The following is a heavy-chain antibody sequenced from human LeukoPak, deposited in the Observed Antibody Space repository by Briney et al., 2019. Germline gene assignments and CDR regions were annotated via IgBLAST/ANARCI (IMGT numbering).Heavy chain of an antibody. J-gene: IGHJ4*02. D-gene: IGHD6-13*01. Sequence: GGSLRLSRAASGFTLCNVWMSRGPQAAGNGPEWVGRIKTKTDGGTTDYAEPVKGRFTISRNDSKNTLYLQMNSLKTEDTAVYYCTTAGYSRYAGGQGTLVTVSS. CDR2: IKTKTDGGTT. CDR3: TTAGYSRYA. CDR1: GFTLCNVW. V-gene: IGHV3-15*01.